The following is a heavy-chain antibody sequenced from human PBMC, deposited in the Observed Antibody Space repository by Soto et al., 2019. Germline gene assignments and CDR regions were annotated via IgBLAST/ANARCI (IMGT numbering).Heavy chain of an antibody. CDR2: IYPGDSDT. CDR3: AFLAAAGKYYYGVAV. CDR1: GYSFTSYW. V-gene: IGHV5-51*01. Sequence: PGESLKISCKGSGYSFTSYWIGWVRQMPGKGLEWMGIIYPGDSDTRYSPSFQGQVTISADKSISTAYLQWSSLKASDTAIYYCAFLAAAGKYYYGVAVWGQGSTVPGSS. J-gene: IGHJ6*02. D-gene: IGHD6-13*01.